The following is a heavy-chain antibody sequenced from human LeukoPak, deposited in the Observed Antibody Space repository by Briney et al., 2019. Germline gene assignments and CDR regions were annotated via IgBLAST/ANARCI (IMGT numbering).Heavy chain of an antibody. CDR2: ISSSSSTI. Sequence: GGSLRLSCAASGFTFSSYSMNWVRQAPGKGLEWVSYISSSSSTIYYADSVKGRFTISRDNAKNSLYLQMNSLRAEDTAGYYCASLIVVVIANNWFDPWGQGTLVTVSS. CDR3: ASLIVVVIANNWFDP. D-gene: IGHD2-21*01. CDR1: GFTFSSYS. V-gene: IGHV3-48*01. J-gene: IGHJ5*02.